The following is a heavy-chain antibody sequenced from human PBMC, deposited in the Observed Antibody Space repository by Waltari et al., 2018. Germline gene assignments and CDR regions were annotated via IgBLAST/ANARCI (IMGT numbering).Heavy chain of an antibody. CDR3: ARGIQPTPPFDY. CDR1: GGTFSSYA. V-gene: IGHV1-69*01. Sequence: QVQLVQSGAEVKKPGSSVEVSCKASGGTFSSYAISWVRPAPGQGLEWMGGVIPIFGTANYAQKFQGRGTITADESTSTAYMELSSLRSEDTAVYYCARGIQPTPPFDYWGQGTLVTVSS. D-gene: IGHD5-18*01. CDR2: VIPIFGTA. J-gene: IGHJ4*02.